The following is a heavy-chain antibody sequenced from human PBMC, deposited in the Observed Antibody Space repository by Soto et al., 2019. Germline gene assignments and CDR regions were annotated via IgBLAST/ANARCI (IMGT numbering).Heavy chain of an antibody. CDR3: ARGYTGYCSGGTCYWFDP. V-gene: IGHV3-21*01. CDR1: GFSFSSYS. D-gene: IGHD2-15*01. Sequence: EVQLVESGGGLVKPGGSLRLSCAASGFSFSSYSMNWVRQAPGKGLEWVSSISNSASHINYADSVKGRFTISRDNAKKSLYLQMNSLRAEDTSVYYCARGYTGYCSGGTCYWFDPWGQGTRVTVSS. CDR2: ISNSASHI. J-gene: IGHJ5*02.